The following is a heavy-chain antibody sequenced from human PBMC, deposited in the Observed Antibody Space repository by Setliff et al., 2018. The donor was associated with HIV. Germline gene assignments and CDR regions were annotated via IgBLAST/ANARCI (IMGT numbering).Heavy chain of an antibody. CDR1: GDSIRSNFNY. Sequence: PSETLSLTCTVSGDSIRSNFNYWGWIRQPPGKGLEWLAIIYYSGSNYDNPSLKNRVTISMDTSRNQFSLRLKSVTAADTAVYYCARHWGSGWYMAMDVWGKGTTVTVSS. V-gene: IGHV4-39*01. CDR2: IYYSGSN. D-gene: IGHD6-19*01. CDR3: ARHWGSGWYMAMDV. J-gene: IGHJ6*04.